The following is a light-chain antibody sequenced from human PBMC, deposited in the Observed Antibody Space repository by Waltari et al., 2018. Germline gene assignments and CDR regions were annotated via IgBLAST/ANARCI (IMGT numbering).Light chain of an antibody. Sequence: DIQMTQSPSTLSASVGDRVTITCRASQSNNSWLAWSQHKPGKVPKLLIYKASTLESGVPSRFSGSGSGTEFTLTISSLQPDDFATYHCQQYKSFPWTFGQGTKVEIK. CDR2: KAS. CDR3: QQYKSFPWT. V-gene: IGKV1-5*03. J-gene: IGKJ1*01. CDR1: QSNNSW.